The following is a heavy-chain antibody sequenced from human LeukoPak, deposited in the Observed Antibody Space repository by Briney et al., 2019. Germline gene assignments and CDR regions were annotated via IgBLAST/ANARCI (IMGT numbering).Heavy chain of an antibody. Sequence: GGSLRLSCVASGFSFGNYAMSWVRQAPGKGLQWVSQISGTGGATWYAGFARDRFTISRDNSKKTLYLQMSGLRVGDTAMYYCVKDPRDTYGTNWFVSWGQGTLLIVSS. CDR1: GFSFGNYA. D-gene: IGHD2-21*01. CDR2: ISGTGGAT. V-gene: IGHV3-23*01. J-gene: IGHJ5*01. CDR3: VKDPRDTYGTNWFVS.